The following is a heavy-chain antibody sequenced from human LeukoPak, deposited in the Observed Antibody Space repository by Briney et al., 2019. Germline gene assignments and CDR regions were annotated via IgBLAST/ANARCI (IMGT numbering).Heavy chain of an antibody. J-gene: IGHJ4*02. V-gene: IGHV1-8*03. Sequence: APRRLSCKTSGYTFTTYHINWVRQATGQGLEWLGWMSPYSGDRGYAQKFQGRLSITSDTSISTAYMELSSLRSDDTAVYFCARTTSLTPSGYDYWGQGTLVTVSS. CDR3: ARTTSLTPSGYDY. CDR2: MSPYSGDR. D-gene: IGHD4-17*01. CDR1: GYTFTTYH.